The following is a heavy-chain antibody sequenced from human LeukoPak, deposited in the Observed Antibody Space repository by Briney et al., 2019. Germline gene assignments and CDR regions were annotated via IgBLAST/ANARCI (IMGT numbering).Heavy chain of an antibody. J-gene: IGHJ4*02. Sequence: PGGSLRLSCAASGFNFSDFSMNWVRQAPGKGLEWVSYISSSITTTYYLDSVKGRFIVSRDNAKNSLYLQMNSLRAEDTAVYYCARSLTGGFSIYAPVAYWGQGGLVTVSS. CDR1: GFNFSDFS. D-gene: IGHD5/OR15-5a*01. V-gene: IGHV3-48*01. CDR3: ARSLTGGFSIYAPVAY. CDR2: ISSSITTT.